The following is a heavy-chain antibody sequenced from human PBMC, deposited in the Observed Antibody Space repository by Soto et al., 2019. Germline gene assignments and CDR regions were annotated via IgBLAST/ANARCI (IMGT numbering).Heavy chain of an antibody. Sequence: GGSLRLSCAASGFTFSSYAMHWVRQAPGKGLEWVAVISYDGSNKYYADSVKGRFTISRDNSKNTLYLQMNSLRAEDTAVYYCARPLGLGITMIVVAIPPLAFDIWGQGTMVTVSS. CDR2: ISYDGSNK. J-gene: IGHJ3*02. CDR1: GFTFSSYA. V-gene: IGHV3-30-3*01. CDR3: ARPLGLGITMIVVAIPPLAFDI. D-gene: IGHD3-22*01.